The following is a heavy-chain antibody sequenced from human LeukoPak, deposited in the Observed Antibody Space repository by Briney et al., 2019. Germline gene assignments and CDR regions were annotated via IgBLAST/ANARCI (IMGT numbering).Heavy chain of an antibody. CDR3: ARRAGEYSHPYDY. V-gene: IGHV3-53*01. Sequence: AGGSLRLSCTVSGFTVSSNSMSWVRQAPGKGLEWVSFIYSGGNTHYSDSGKGRFTISRDNSKNTLYLQMNSLRAEDTAVYYCARRAGEYSHPYDYWGQGTLVTVS. J-gene: IGHJ4*02. D-gene: IGHD2/OR15-2a*01. CDR1: GFTVSSNS. CDR2: IYSGGNT.